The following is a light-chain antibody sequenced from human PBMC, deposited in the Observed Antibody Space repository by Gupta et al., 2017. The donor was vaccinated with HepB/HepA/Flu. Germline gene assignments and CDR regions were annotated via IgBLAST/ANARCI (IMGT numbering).Light chain of an antibody. CDR1: KLGDKY. Sequence: SYELPQPPSVSVSPGQPASITCSGDKLGDKYACWYQQKPGQSPVLVIYQDNKRPSGIPERFSGSNSGNTATLTISGTQAMDEADYYCQAWDSSTVVFGGGTKLTVL. V-gene: IGLV3-1*01. J-gene: IGLJ2*01. CDR3: QAWDSSTVV. CDR2: QDN.